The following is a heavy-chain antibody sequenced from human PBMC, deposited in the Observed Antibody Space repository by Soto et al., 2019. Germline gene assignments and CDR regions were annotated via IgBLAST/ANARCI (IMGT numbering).Heavy chain of an antibody. V-gene: IGHV3-23*01. CDR1: GFSFNIYA. Sequence: QAGGSLRLSCAASGFSFNIYAMNWVRQAPGKGLEWVSGIAGPGGGTRYADSVKGRFTISRDDHQNTLYLHMDSLRAEDTAAYYCARDEGYSYGYYGSSWYPLCFDCWGQGTLVTVSS. J-gene: IGHJ4*02. CDR2: IAGPGGGT. CDR3: ARDEGYSYGYYGSSWYPLCFDC. D-gene: IGHD6-13*01.